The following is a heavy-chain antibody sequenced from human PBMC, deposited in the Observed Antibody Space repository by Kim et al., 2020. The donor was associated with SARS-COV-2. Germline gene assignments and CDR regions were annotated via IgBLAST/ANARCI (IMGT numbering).Heavy chain of an antibody. CDR2: IDYSGST. CDR3: ARPSRRYTYGRFDP. D-gene: IGHD5-18*01. Sequence: SETLSLTCPVSGGSISTSDYFWGWIRQPPGKGLEYIGSIDYSGSTYYNPSLKSRVTISVDTSKNHFSLKLSSVTAADTAVYYCARPSRRYTYGRFDPWGQRTLVSVSS. V-gene: IGHV4-39*02. CDR1: GGSISTSDYF. J-gene: IGHJ5*02.